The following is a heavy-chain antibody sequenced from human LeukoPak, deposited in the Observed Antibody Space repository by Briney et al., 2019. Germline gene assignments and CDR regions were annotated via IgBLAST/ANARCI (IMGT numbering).Heavy chain of an antibody. CDR2: INHSGST. CDR3: ARAVRGSGSYHY. D-gene: IGHD3-10*01. V-gene: IGHV4-34*01. Sequence: PSETLSLTCAVYGGSFSGYYWSWIRQPPGKGLEWIGEINHSGSTNYNPSLKSRVTISVDTSKNQFSLKLSPVTAADTAVYYCARAVRGSGSYHYWGQGTLVTVSS. J-gene: IGHJ4*02. CDR1: GGSFSGYY.